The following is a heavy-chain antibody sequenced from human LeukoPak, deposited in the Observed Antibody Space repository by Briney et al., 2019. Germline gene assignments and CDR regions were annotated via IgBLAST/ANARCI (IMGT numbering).Heavy chain of an antibody. CDR1: GYTFTDYG. CDR2: IIAYNYKT. D-gene: IGHD2-2*01. J-gene: IGHJ5*02. V-gene: IGHV1-18*01. CDR3: ARGYCSKTSCYNGFDR. Sequence: APVKVSCKASGYTFTDYGISWVRQAPGQGLEWMGWIIAYNYKTNYAQKFQDRVTMTTDTSTSTAYMELRSLRSDDTAIYYCARGYCSKTSCYNGFDRWGQGTLLTVSS.